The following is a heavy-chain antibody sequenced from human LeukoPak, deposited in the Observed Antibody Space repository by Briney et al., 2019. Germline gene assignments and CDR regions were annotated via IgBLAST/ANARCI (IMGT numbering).Heavy chain of an antibody. CDR3: ARRINGGYSDY. D-gene: IGHD4-23*01. CDR1: GLAFSDSY. V-gene: IGHV3-11*01. J-gene: IGHJ4*02. Sequence: PGGSLRLSCAVSGLAFSDSYMSWIRQAPGKGLEWVSYITTGGDIIYYANSVKGRFTVSRDNAKNSLYLQMNSLRAEDTAVYYCARRINGGYSDYWGQGTLVTVSS. CDR2: ITTGGDII.